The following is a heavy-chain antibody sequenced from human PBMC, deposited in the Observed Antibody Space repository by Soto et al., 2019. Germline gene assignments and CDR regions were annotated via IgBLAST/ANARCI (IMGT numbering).Heavy chain of an antibody. V-gene: IGHV1-69*02. CDR3: ARISLAVAGTYDAFDI. CDR1: GGTFSSYT. D-gene: IGHD6-19*01. CDR2: IIPILGIA. J-gene: IGHJ3*02. Sequence: QVQLVQSGAEVKKPGSSVKVSCKASGGTFSSYTISWVRQAPGQGLEWMGRIIPILGIANYAQKFQGRVTITADKSTSTAYMELSSLRSEDTAVYYCARISLAVAGTYDAFDIWGQGTMVTVSS.